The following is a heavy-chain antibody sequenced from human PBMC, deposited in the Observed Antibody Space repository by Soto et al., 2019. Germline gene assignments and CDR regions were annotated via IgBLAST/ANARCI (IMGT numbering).Heavy chain of an antibody. D-gene: IGHD3-22*01. CDR2: FDPEDGET. V-gene: IGHV1-24*01. J-gene: IGHJ3*02. CDR3: ATVGNYYDSSGDAFDI. CDR1: GYTLTELS. Sequence: ASVKVSCKVSGYTLTELSMHWVRQAPGKGLEWMGGFDPEDGETIYAQKFQGRVTMTEDTSTDTAYMELSSLRSDDTAVYYCATVGNYYDSSGDAFDIWGQGTMVTVSS.